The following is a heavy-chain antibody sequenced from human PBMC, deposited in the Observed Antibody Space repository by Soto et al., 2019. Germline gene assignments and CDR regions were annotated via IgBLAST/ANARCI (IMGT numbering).Heavy chain of an antibody. Sequence: DVQLVESGGGLGMPGGSLRLSCLVSGITFKDAWMSWVHQAPGKGLDWVARIKSYGSGGTTDYTQAVKGRFTISRDDSQSTVHLQMNSLRNEDTAVYFCVWNTRAEVLGRWGQGTLVTVSS. J-gene: IGHJ4*02. D-gene: IGHD1-1*01. CDR2: IKSYGSGGTT. CDR1: GITFKDAW. V-gene: IGHV3-15*01. CDR3: VWNTRAEVLGR.